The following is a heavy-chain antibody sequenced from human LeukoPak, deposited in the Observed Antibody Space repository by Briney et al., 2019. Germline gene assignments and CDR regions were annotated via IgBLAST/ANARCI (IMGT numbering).Heavy chain of an antibody. V-gene: IGHV3-48*03. Sequence: PGGSLRLSCAASGFTFSRYEMSWVRQAPGKGLEWVSYISSSGGTMYYADSVKGRLTISRDNAKNSLYLQMNSPRAEDTAVYYCARVGSLVHYFDYWGQGTLVTVSS. D-gene: IGHD2-8*02. J-gene: IGHJ4*02. CDR2: ISSSGGTM. CDR1: GFTFSRYE. CDR3: ARVGSLVHYFDY.